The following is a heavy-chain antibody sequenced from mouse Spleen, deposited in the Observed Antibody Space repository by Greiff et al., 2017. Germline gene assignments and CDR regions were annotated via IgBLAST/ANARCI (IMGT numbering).Heavy chain of an antibody. CDR2: IYPGSGNT. CDR3: ARGGAYGNYAFAY. D-gene: IGHD2-1*01. Sequence: LVESGPELVKPGASVKISCKASGYSFTSYYIHWVKQRPGQGLEWIGWIYPGSGNTKYNEKFKGKATLTADTSSSTAYMQLSSLTSEDSAVYYCARGGAYGNYAFAYWGQGTLVTVSA. J-gene: IGHJ3*01. V-gene: IGHV1-66*01. CDR1: GYSFTSYY.